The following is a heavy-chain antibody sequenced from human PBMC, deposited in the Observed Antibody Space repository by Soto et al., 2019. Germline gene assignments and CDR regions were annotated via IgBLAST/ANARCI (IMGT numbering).Heavy chain of an antibody. CDR3: ARARGDY. CDR2: IKQGGSEK. CDR1: GFTFSSYW. Sequence: EVQLVESGGGLVQPGGSLRLSCAASGFTFSSYWMSWVRQAPGKGLEWVAIIKQGGSEKDYVDSVKGRFTISRDNAKKSLYLQMNSRRVEDTAVYDCARARGDYWGQGTLVTVSS. J-gene: IGHJ4*02. V-gene: IGHV3-7*01.